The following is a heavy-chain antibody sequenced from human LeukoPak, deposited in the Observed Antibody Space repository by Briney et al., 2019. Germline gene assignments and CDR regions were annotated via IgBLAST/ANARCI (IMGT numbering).Heavy chain of an antibody. CDR3: ARAEYSSGWNHYFDY. CDR1: GFTFSDYY. J-gene: IGHJ4*02. V-gene: IGHV3-30-3*01. D-gene: IGHD6-19*01. CDR2: ISYDGSNK. Sequence: GGSLRLSCAASGFTFSDYYMSWIRQAPGKGLEWVAVISYDGSNKYYADSVKGRFTISRDNSKNTLYLQMNSLRAEDTAVYYCARAEYSSGWNHYFDYWGQGTLVTVSS.